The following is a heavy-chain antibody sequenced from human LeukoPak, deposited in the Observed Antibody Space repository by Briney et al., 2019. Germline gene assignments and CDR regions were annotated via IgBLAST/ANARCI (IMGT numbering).Heavy chain of an antibody. CDR2: INSGVRT. Sequence: PGGSLRLSCAASTSTFSTYVMSWVRQAPGKGLEWVSVINSGVRTSSASSVKGRFTISRENSKNTLFLHMNSLRGEDTAVYYCATGEDRSIYDRFDYWGQGTLVTVSS. J-gene: IGHJ4*02. CDR3: ATGEDRSIYDRFDY. D-gene: IGHD7-27*01. CDR1: TSTFSTYV. V-gene: IGHV3-23*01.